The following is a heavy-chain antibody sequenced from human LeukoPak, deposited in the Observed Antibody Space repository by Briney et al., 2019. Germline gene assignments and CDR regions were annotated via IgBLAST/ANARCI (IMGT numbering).Heavy chain of an antibody. CDR3: ARGVYIAAAQYGY. V-gene: IGHV4-59*01. D-gene: IGHD6-13*01. Sequence: SETLSLTCNISGDFISGYHWSWIRQPPGKGLEWIGYIYYSGTTNYNPSLKSRVTISVDTSKNQFSLKLSSVTAADTAVYYCARGVYIAAAQYGYWGQGTLVSVSS. J-gene: IGHJ4*02. CDR2: IYYSGTT. CDR1: GDFISGYH.